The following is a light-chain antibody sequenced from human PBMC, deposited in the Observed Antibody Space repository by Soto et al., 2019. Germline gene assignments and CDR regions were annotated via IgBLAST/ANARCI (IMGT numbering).Light chain of an antibody. CDR2: DGS. J-gene: IGKJ1*01. Sequence: EIVLTQSPGTLSLSPGERATLSCRASQSVSSSLLAWYQQKPGQAPRLLISDGSTRATGIPDTFSSSGSRTDFTLTISRLESEDFAVYYFQQHGSSPRTFGQGTKVEIK. V-gene: IGKV3-20*01. CDR1: QSVSSSL. CDR3: QQHGSSPRT.